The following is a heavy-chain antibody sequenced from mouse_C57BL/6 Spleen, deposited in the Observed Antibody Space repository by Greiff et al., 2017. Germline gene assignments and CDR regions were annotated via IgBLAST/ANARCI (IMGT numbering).Heavy chain of an antibody. Sequence: EVQLQQSGAELVRPGASVKLSCTASGFNIKDYYMHWVKQRPEQGLEWIGRIDPEDGDTEYAPKFQGKAIMTADTSSNTAYLQLSSLTSEDTAVYYCTTGGTAARFDYWGQGTTLTVSS. J-gene: IGHJ2*01. CDR3: TTGGTAARFDY. CDR1: GFNIKDYY. D-gene: IGHD1-2*01. CDR2: IDPEDGDT. V-gene: IGHV14-1*01.